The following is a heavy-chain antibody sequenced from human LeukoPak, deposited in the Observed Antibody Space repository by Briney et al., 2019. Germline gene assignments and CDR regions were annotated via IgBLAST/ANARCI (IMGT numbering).Heavy chain of an antibody. CDR1: GGSFSGYY. J-gene: IGHJ4*02. V-gene: IGHV4-34*01. Sequence: SETLSLTCAVYGGSFSGYYWSWIRQPPGKGLEWIGEINQSGSTNYNPSLKSRVTISVDTSKNQFSLKLSSVTAADTAVYYCARAPNSGSYHDYWGQGTLVTVSS. CDR2: INQSGST. CDR3: ARAPNSGSYHDY. D-gene: IGHD1-26*01.